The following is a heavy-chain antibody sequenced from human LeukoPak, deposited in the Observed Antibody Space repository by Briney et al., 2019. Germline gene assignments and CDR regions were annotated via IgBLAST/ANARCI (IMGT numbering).Heavy chain of an antibody. CDR2: IYSGGST. J-gene: IGHJ4*02. V-gene: IGHV3-66*01. D-gene: IGHD6-13*01. Sequence: PGGSLRLSCAASGFTVSSNYMSWVRQAPGKGLEWVSVIYSGGSTYYADSVKGRFTISRDNSKNTLYLQMNSLRAEDTAVYYCARDSAIAAAGGYFDYWGQGTLVTVSS. CDR1: GFTVSSNY. CDR3: ARDSAIAAAGGYFDY.